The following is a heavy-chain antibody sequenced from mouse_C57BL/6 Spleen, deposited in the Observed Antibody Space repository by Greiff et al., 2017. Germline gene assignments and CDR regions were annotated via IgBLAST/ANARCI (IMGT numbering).Heavy chain of an antibody. V-gene: IGHV1-63*01. CDR3: ARYGQLRLAFAY. CDR2: IYPGGGYT. D-gene: IGHD3-2*02. J-gene: IGHJ3*01. Sequence: VQLQQSGAELVRPGTSVKMSCKASGYTFTNYWIGWAKQRPGHGLEWIGDIYPGGGYTNYNEKLKGKATLTADKSSSTASMQFSSMSSEDSAIYCCARYGQLRLAFAYWGQGTLVTVSA. CDR1: GYTFTNYW.